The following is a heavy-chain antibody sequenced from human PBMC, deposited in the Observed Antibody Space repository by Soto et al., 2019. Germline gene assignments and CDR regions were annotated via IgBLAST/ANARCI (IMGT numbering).Heavy chain of an antibody. D-gene: IGHD5-18*01. J-gene: IGHJ4*02. V-gene: IGHV3-74*01. Sequence: EVQLVESGGGLVQPGGSLRLSCAASGFSFSSYRIHWVRQAPGKGLVWVSRIKTDGSSADYADSVKGRFTISRDNAKNTLYLQMNNLRGEDTAVYFCAKREGNTYGLFHWGQGTLVAVSS. CDR2: IKTDGSSA. CDR3: AKREGNTYGLFH. CDR1: GFSFSSYR.